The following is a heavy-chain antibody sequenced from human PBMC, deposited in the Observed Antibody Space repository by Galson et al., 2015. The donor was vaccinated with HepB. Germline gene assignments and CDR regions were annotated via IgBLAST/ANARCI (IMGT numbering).Heavy chain of an antibody. V-gene: IGHV3-7*03. CDR3: ARRGAPGHNGAFDI. CDR2: IDQYGSPQ. J-gene: IGHJ3*02. Sequence: SLRLSCAASGFTFSTYWMSWVRQAPGKGLEWVANIDQYGSPQYNVYAVKGRFTISRDNAKNSVYLQMNSLRVEDTAVYYCARRGAPGHNGAFDIWGQGTMVAVTS. D-gene: IGHD1-26*01. CDR1: GFTFSTYW.